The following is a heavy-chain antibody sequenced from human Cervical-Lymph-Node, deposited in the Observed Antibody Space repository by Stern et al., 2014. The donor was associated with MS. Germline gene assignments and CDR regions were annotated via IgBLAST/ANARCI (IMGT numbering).Heavy chain of an antibody. J-gene: IGHJ5*02. CDR2: ISGYNDDT. D-gene: IGHD6-19*01. Sequence: VQLVESGAEVTKPGASVKVSCKASGYTFTSYGISWVRQAPGQGLEWMGWISGYNDDTNYVEKFQGRVTMTTDTSTSTAYLELRSLRSDDTAVYYCARDPHIAVAGTGGGFDPWGQGTLVTVSS. CDR1: GYTFTSYG. V-gene: IGHV1-18*01. CDR3: ARDPHIAVAGTGGGFDP.